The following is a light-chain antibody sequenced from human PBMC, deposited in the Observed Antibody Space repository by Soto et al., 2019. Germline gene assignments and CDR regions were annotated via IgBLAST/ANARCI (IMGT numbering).Light chain of an antibody. V-gene: IGLV2-11*01. Sequence: QSVLTQPRSVSGSPGQSVTISCTGTSSDVGGYNYVSWYQQHPGKAPKLMIYDVSKRPSGVPDPFSGSKSGNTASLTISGLQAEDEADYYCCSYAGSYYVFGTGTKLTVL. CDR2: DVS. J-gene: IGLJ1*01. CDR3: CSYAGSYYV. CDR1: SSDVGGYNY.